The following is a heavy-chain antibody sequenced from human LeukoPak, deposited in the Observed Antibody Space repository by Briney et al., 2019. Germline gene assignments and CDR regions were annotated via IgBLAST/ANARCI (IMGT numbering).Heavy chain of an antibody. CDR3: TISIVAAGSYYYYAMDV. V-gene: IGHV3-23*01. CDR2: ISGSVGST. J-gene: IGHJ6*02. D-gene: IGHD6-13*01. CDR1: GFTFSYA. Sequence: GGSLRLSCAASGFTFSYAMRWVRQAPGKGLEWVSVISGSVGSTYYADSLKGRFTISRDNSKNTLYLQMSSLRAEDKAVYYCTISIVAAGSYYYYAMDVWGQGTTVTVSS.